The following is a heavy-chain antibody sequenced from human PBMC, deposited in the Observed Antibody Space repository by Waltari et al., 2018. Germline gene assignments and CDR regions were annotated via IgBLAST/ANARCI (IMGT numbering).Heavy chain of an antibody. J-gene: IGHJ3*02. CDR2: IYPGDSET. CDR3: ARHMGSSGPNTAFDI. V-gene: IGHV5-51*01. Sequence: EVQLVQSGAEVKKPGESMKISCQGSGYSFPNYWIGWVRQMPGKGLAWMGIIYPGDSETRYSPFFQGQVTISGDKSISTAYLQWRTLKASDTAMYYCARHMGSSGPNTAFDIWGQGTMITVSP. D-gene: IGHD3-22*01. CDR1: GYSFPNYW.